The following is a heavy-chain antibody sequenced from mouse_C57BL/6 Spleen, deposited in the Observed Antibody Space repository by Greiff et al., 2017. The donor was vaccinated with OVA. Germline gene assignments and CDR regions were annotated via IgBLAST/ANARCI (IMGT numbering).Heavy chain of an antibody. CDR3: ARNEGISGNYGRFAY. CDR1: GFSLTSYG. J-gene: IGHJ3*01. CDR2: IWSDGST. Sequence: VKLMESGPGLVAPSQSLSITCTVSGFSLTSYGVHWVRQPPGKGLEWLVVIWSDGSTTYNSTLKSRLSISKDNSKSQVFLKMNSLQTDDTAMYYCARNEGISGNYGRFAYWGQGTLVTVSA. D-gene: IGHD2-1*01. V-gene: IGHV2-6*02.